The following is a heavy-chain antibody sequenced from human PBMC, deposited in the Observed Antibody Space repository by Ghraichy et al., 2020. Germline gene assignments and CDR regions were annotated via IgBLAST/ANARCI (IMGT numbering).Heavy chain of an antibody. CDR1: GGSISRFY. D-gene: IGHD3-22*01. V-gene: IGHV4-59*01. CDR3: ASSSSGFYLNYFDY. CDR2: IYYSGST. Sequence: SETLSLTCTVSGGSISRFYWTWIRQPPGKGLEWIGHIYYSGSTSYNPSLKSRVTISVDTSKNQFSLKLNFVTAVDTAVYYCASSSSGFYLNYFDYWGQGALVTVSS. J-gene: IGHJ4*02.